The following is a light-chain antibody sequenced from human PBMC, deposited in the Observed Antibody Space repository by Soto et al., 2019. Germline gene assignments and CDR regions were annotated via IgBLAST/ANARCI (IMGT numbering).Light chain of an antibody. CDR1: QIVSAND. CDR3: QQDGSSPFT. J-gene: IGKJ3*01. CDR2: AAS. V-gene: IGKV3-20*01. Sequence: EIVLTQSPGTLSLSPGERATLSCRASQIVSANDLAWYQQKPGQSPRLLIFAASSRATGIPDRFSGSGPGTEFTLTISSVQPDDFAVYYCQQDGSSPFTFGPGTKVDIK.